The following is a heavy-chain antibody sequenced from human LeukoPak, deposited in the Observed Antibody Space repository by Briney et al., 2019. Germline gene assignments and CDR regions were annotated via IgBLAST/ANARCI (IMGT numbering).Heavy chain of an antibody. CDR1: GGSINRYY. V-gene: IGHV4-4*07. CDR3: ARGGKATVVTM. D-gene: IGHD4-23*01. Sequence: PSETLSLTCTVSGGSINRYYWRWIPQPAGKGLEWIGRIYSSGSTNYNPSLKSRVSMPVDTSKNQFSLKLTSVTAADTAVYYCARGGKATVVTMWGQGILVTVSS. CDR2: IYSSGST. J-gene: IGHJ4*02.